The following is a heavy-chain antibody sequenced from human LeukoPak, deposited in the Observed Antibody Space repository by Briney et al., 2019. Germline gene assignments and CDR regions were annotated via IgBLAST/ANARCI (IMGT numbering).Heavy chain of an antibody. CDR3: ARGSRRTYYDFWSGYPTYYFDY. CDR1: GGSISSGGYY. CDR2: IYYSGST. Sequence: SETLSLTCTVSGGSISSGGYYWSWIRQHPGKGLEWIGYIYYSGSTYYNPSLKSRVTISVDTSKNQFSLKLSSVTAADTAVYYCARGSRRTYYDFWSGYPTYYFDYWGQGTLVPVSS. V-gene: IGHV4-31*03. D-gene: IGHD3-3*01. J-gene: IGHJ4*02.